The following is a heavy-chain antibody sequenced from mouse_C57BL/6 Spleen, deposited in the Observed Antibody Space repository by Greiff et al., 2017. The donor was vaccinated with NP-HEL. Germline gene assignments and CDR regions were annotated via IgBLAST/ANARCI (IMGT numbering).Heavy chain of an antibody. CDR3: ARGYGYFDY. CDR1: GFTFSDYY. D-gene: IGHD2-10*02. V-gene: IGHV5-16*01. J-gene: IGHJ2*01. Sequence: EVKLMESEGGLVQPGSSMKLSCTASGFTFSDYYMAWVRQVPEKGLEWVANINYDGSSTYYLDSLKSRFILSRDNAKNILYLQMSSLKSEDTATYYCARGYGYFDYWGQGTTLTVSS. CDR2: INYDGSST.